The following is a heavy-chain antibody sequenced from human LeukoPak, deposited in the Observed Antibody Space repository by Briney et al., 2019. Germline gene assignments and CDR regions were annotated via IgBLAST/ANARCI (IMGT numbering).Heavy chain of an antibody. Sequence: PSETLSLTCTVSGGSISSYYWSWIRQPPGKGLEWIGYIYYSGSTNYNPSLKSRVTISVDTSKNQFSLKLSSVTAADTAVYYCARGTWGYYFDYWGQGTLVTVSS. CDR1: GGSISSYY. V-gene: IGHV4-59*01. D-gene: IGHD7-27*01. J-gene: IGHJ4*02. CDR2: IYYSGST. CDR3: ARGTWGYYFDY.